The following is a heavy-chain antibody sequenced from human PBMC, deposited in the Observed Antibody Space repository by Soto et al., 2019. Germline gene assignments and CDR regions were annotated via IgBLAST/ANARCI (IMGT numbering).Heavy chain of an antibody. J-gene: IGHJ3*01. CDR3: ARDIYGGNCCDAFDL. CDR1: GYTFTNYG. CDR2: ISPYNGKT. V-gene: IGHV1-18*01. D-gene: IGHD2-15*01. Sequence: QAQLVQSGAEVKKPGASVNISCKASGYTFTNYGFIWVRQAPGHGLEWVGWISPYNGKTEYAQNLQGRVTMTRDKPTSTAYMELRRLRSDDTAVYYCARDIYGGNCCDAFDLWGQGTMVTVSS.